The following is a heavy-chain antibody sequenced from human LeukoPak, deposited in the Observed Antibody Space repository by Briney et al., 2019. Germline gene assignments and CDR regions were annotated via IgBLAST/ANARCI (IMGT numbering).Heavy chain of an antibody. J-gene: IGHJ4*02. V-gene: IGHV3-23*01. CDR2: IGSGDI. CDR3: AKKPLGDQPLDY. D-gene: IGHD3-16*01. CDR1: GFIFSSYA. Sequence: GGSLRLSCVASGFIFSSYAMTWVRQAPGKGLEWVSVIGSGDIYYADSVKGRFTISRDNSKNTLYLQTNSLSADDTAVYYCAKKPLGDQPLDYWGQGTLVTVSS.